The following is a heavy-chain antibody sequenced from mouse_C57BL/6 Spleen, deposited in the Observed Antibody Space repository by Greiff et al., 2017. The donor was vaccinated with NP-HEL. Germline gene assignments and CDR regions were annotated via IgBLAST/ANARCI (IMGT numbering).Heavy chain of an antibody. CDR1: GYAFTNYL. V-gene: IGHV1-54*01. J-gene: IGHJ3*01. CDR2: INPGSGGT. D-gene: IGHD3-2*02. Sequence: VQGVESGAELVRPGTSVKVSCKASGYAFTNYLIEWVKQRPGQGLEWIGVINPGSGGTNYNEKFKGKATLTADKSSSTAYMQLSSLTSEDSAVYFCARPTAQAPFAYWGQGTLVTVSA. CDR3: ARPTAQAPFAY.